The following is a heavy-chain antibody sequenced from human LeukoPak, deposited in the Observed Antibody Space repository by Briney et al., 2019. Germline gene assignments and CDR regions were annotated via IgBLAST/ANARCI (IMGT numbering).Heavy chain of an antibody. CDR3: ARSLRVLEWSHFDY. V-gene: IGHV1-2*02. J-gene: IGHJ4*02. Sequence: ASVKVSCKASGYTFTGYYMHWVRQAPGQGLEWMGWINPNSGGTNYAQKFQGRVTMTRDTSIGTAYMELSGLRSDDTAVYYCARSLRVLEWSHFDYWGQGTLVTVSS. CDR1: GYTFTGYY. D-gene: IGHD3-3*01. CDR2: INPNSGGT.